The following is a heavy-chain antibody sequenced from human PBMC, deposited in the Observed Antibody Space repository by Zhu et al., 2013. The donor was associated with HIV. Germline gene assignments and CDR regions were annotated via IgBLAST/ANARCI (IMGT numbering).Heavy chain of an antibody. CDR3: ARGEVEMATNTIIQLVY. CDR1: GGTFSSYA. D-gene: IGHD5-18*01. Sequence: QVQLVQSGAEVKKPGSSVKVSCKASGGTFSSYAISWVRQAPGQGLEWMGGIIPIFGTANYAQKFQGRVTMTRDTSTSTVYMELSSLRSEDTAVYYCARGEVEMATNTIIQLVYWGQGTLVTVSS. CDR2: IIPIFGTA. J-gene: IGHJ4*02. V-gene: IGHV1-69*06.